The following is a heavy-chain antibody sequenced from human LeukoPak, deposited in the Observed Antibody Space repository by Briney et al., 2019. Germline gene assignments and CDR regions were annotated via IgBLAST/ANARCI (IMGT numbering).Heavy chain of an antibody. CDR3: AKGATISTSGSIAVAGIDY. D-gene: IGHD6-19*01. CDR2: ISESGSGT. J-gene: IGHJ4*02. CDR1: GLTFSRYA. V-gene: IGHV3-23*01. Sequence: GGSLRLSCAVSGLTFSRYAMSWVRQAPGKGLEWVSAISESGSGTYYADSVKGRFTISRDNSKNTLYLQMNSLRAEDTAVYYCAKGATISTSGSIAVAGIDYWGQGTQGTVSS.